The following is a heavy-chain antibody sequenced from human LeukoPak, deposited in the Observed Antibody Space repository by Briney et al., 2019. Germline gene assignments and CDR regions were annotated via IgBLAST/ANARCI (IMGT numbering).Heavy chain of an antibody. CDR2: IDVDGSTT. Sequence: GGSLRLSCGASGFTFSTYWMHWVRQAPGKGLVWVSRIDVDGSTTGYADSVKGRFTISRDNAKNTLYLQMNSLRAEDTDVYYCVRGYTYGLDNWGQGTLVTVSS. CDR1: GFTFSTYW. CDR3: VRGYTYGLDN. D-gene: IGHD5-18*01. V-gene: IGHV3-74*01. J-gene: IGHJ4*02.